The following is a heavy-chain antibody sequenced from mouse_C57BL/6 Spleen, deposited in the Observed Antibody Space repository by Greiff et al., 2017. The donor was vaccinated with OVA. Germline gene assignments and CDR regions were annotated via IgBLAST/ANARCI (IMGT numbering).Heavy chain of an antibody. CDR3: TRTRITTVVATSDYFDY. Sequence: DVKLQESGTVLARPGASVKMSCKTSGYTFTSYWMHWVKQRPGQGLEWIGAIYPGNSDTSYNQKFKGKAKLTAVTSASTAYMELSSLTNEDSAVYYCTRTRITTVVATSDYFDYWGQGTTLTVSS. CDR1: GYTFTSYW. CDR2: IYPGNSDT. J-gene: IGHJ2*01. D-gene: IGHD1-1*01. V-gene: IGHV1-5*01.